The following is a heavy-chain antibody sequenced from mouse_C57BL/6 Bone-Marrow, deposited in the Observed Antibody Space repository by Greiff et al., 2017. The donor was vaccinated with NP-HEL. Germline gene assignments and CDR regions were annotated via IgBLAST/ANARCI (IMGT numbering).Heavy chain of an antibody. J-gene: IGHJ4*01. D-gene: IGHD2-1*01. CDR3: ARSVLYYGNPAAMDY. Sequence: QVQLQQSGAELVRPGTSVQLSCKASGYTFTNYWIGWAKQRPGHGLEWIGDIYPGGGYTNYNEKFKGKATLTADTSSSTAYMQFSTLTSEDSAIYYCARSVLYYGNPAAMDYWGQGTSVTVSS. V-gene: IGHV1-63*01. CDR1: GYTFTNYW. CDR2: IYPGGGYT.